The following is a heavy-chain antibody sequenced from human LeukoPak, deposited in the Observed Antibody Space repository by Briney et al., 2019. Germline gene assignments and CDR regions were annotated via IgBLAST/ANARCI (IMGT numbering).Heavy chain of an antibody. J-gene: IGHJ6*03. CDR2: INPNSGGT. V-gene: IGHV1-2*02. D-gene: IGHD3-22*01. CDR1: GYTFTGYY. Sequence: ASVRVSCKASGYTFTGYYMHWVRQAPGQGLEWMGWINPNSGGTNYAQKFQGRVTMTRDTSISTAYMELSRLRSDDTAVYYCAIFPYYYDSSGPYYYYYYMDVWGKGSTVTVSS. CDR3: AIFPYYYDSSGPYYYYYYMDV.